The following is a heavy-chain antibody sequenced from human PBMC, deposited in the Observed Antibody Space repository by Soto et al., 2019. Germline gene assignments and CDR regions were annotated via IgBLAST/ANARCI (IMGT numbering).Heavy chain of an antibody. Sequence: EVQLLESGGGLVQPGGSLRLSCAASGFTFSSYAMSWVRQAPGKGLEWVSAISGSGGSTYYADSVKGRFTISRDNSKNTLYLQMNSLRAEDTAVYYCANAFGWFGEFDYWGKGTLVTVSS. J-gene: IGHJ4*02. D-gene: IGHD3-10*01. CDR1: GFTFSSYA. V-gene: IGHV3-23*01. CDR3: ANAFGWFGEFDY. CDR2: ISGSGGST.